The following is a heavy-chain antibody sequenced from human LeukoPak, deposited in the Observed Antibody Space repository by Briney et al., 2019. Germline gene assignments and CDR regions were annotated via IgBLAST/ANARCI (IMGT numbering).Heavy chain of an antibody. CDR1: GFTFSSYA. J-gene: IGHJ4*02. CDR3: AKADSSSCFDY. V-gene: IGHV3-23*01. Sequence: GGSLRLSCAASGFTFSSYAMRWVRQAPGKGLEWVSAISGSGGSTYYADSVKGRFTISRDNSKNTLYLQMNSLRAEDTAVHYCAKADSSSCFDYWGQGTLVTVSS. CDR2: ISGSGGST. D-gene: IGHD6-13*01.